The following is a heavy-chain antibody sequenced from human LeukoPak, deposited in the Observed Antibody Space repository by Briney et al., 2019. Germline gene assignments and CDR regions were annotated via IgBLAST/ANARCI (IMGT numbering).Heavy chain of an antibody. CDR3: ARGQKWQLLHYYYYYMDV. V-gene: IGHV1-8*01. D-gene: IGHD2-15*01. J-gene: IGHJ6*03. CDR1: GYTFTSYD. Sequence: GASVKVSFKASGYTFTSYDINWVRQATGQGLEWMGWMNPNSGNTGYAQKFQGRVTMTRNTSISTAYMELSSLRSEDTAVYYCARGQKWQLLHYYYYYMDVWGRGTTVTVSS. CDR2: MNPNSGNT.